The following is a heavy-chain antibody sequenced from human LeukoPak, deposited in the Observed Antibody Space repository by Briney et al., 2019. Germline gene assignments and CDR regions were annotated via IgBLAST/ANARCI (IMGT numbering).Heavy chain of an antibody. CDR2: IYSGGST. CDR1: GFTVSSNY. CDR3: ARAVVVAAPFDP. Sequence: PGGSLRLSCAASGFTVSSNYMSWVRQAPGKGLEWVSVIYSGGSTYYADSVKGRFTISRDNSKNTLYLQMNSLRAEDTAVYYCARAVVVAAPFDPWGQGTLVTVSS. D-gene: IGHD2-15*01. V-gene: IGHV3-53*01. J-gene: IGHJ5*02.